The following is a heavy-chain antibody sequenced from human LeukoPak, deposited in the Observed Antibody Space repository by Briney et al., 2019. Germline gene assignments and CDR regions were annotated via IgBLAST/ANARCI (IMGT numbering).Heavy chain of an antibody. Sequence: GTSLRLSCAASGFTFSSYSMDWARQAPGKGLEWVSSISSSSSYIYYADSVKGRFTISRDNAKNSLYLQMNSLRAGDTAVYYCARAEEKPSSNYYYYYGMDVWGQGTTVTVSS. CDR2: ISSSSSYI. J-gene: IGHJ6*02. CDR1: GFTFSSYS. CDR3: ARAEEKPSSNYYYYYGMDV. V-gene: IGHV3-21*01.